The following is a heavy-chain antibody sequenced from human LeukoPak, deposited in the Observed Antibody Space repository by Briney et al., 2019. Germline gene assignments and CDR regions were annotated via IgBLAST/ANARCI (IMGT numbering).Heavy chain of an antibody. CDR1: GFTFSSYW. J-gene: IGHJ3*02. D-gene: IGHD3-10*01. V-gene: IGHV3-7*01. CDR2: IKQDGSEK. Sequence: GGSLRLSCAASGFTFSSYWMSWVRQAPGKGLEWVANIKQDGSEKYYVDSVKGRFTISRDNAKNSLYLQMNSLRAEDTAVYYCARKDCYGSGSYLVSAFDIWGQGTMVTVSS. CDR3: ARKDCYGSGSYLVSAFDI.